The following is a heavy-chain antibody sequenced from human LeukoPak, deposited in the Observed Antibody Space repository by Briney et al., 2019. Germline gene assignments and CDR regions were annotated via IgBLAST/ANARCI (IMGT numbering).Heavy chain of an antibody. CDR1: GFTFSTYG. D-gene: IGHD3-10*01. Sequence: PGGSLRLSCAASGFTFSTYGVHWVRQAPGKGLEWVTFIRSDANKKYYADSVKSRFAISRDTSKNTLYLQMNSLNAEDTAVYYCARDQGAYYYGSVLDYWGQGTLVTVSS. J-gene: IGHJ4*02. CDR2: IRSDANKK. CDR3: ARDQGAYYYGSVLDY. V-gene: IGHV3-30*02.